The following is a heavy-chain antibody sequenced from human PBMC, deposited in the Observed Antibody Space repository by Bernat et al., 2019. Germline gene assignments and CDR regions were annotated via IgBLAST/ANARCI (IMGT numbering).Heavy chain of an antibody. CDR1: GFTVSSNY. CDR2: IYSGGST. J-gene: IGHJ6*02. Sequence: EVQLVESGGGLVQPGGSLRLSCAASGFTVSSNYMSWVRQAPGKGLGWVSVIYSGGSTYYADSVKGRFTISRDNSKNTLYLQMNSLRAEDTAVYYCARDPITYCSSTSCYGYYGMDVWGQGTTVTVSS. CDR3: ARDPITYCSSTSCYGYYGMDV. D-gene: IGHD2-2*01. V-gene: IGHV3-66*01.